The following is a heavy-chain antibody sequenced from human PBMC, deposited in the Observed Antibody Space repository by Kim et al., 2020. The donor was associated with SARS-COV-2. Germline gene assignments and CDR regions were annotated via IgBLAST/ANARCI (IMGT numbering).Heavy chain of an antibody. CDR3: ARVGEYSYGTKYFDY. Sequence: ASVKVSCKASGYTFTGYYMHWVRQAPGQGLEWMGRINPNSGGTNYAQKFQGRVTMTRDTSISTAYMELSRLRSDDTAMYYCARVGEYSYGTKYFDYWGQGTLVTVSS. CDR1: GYTFTGYY. V-gene: IGHV1-2*06. D-gene: IGHD5-18*01. J-gene: IGHJ4*02. CDR2: INPNSGGT.